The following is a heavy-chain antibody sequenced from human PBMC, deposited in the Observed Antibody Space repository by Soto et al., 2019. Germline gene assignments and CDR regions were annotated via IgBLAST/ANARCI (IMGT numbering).Heavy chain of an antibody. J-gene: IGHJ6*02. CDR2: IYYSGST. D-gene: IGHD5-12*01. Sequence: PSETLSLTCTVSGGSIISSSHYWGLIRQPPGKGLEWIGSIYYSGSTYYNPSLKSRVTISEDTSKNQFALKLRSLTAADTAVYYCAREKVKRDGYNSHLMDVWGQGTTVTVSS. CDR3: AREKVKRDGYNSHLMDV. CDR1: GGSIISSSHY. V-gene: IGHV4-39*02.